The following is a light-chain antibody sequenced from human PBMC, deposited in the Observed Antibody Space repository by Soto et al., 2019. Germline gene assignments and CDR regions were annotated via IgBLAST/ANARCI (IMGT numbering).Light chain of an antibody. Sequence: DIVLTQSPGSLAVSLGERATINCKSSQSVLYSSNNKNYLTWYQQKPGQPPKLLIYWASTRESGVPDRFSGSGSGTDFTLTISSLQAEDVAVYYCQQCYTTPITFGQGTRLEIK. J-gene: IGKJ5*01. CDR3: QQCYTTPIT. CDR2: WAS. V-gene: IGKV4-1*01. CDR1: QSVLYSSNNKNY.